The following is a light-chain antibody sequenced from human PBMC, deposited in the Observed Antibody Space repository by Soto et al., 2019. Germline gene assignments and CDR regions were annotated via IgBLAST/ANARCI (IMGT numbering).Light chain of an antibody. J-gene: IGKJ5*01. CDR2: SVS. V-gene: IGKV3-15*01. Sequence: ETLMTQSPGTLSMSPGERATLSCGASQSVGSNLAWYQQKPGQAPRLLIYSVSTRATGIPARFSGSGSGTEFTLTISSTQSEDFAVYYCQQYNNWSFGHGTRLEIK. CDR1: QSVGSN. CDR3: QQYNNWS.